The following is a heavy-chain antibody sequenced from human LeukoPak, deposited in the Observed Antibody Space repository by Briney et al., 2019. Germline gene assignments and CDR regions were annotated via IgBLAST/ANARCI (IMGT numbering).Heavy chain of an antibody. CDR3: ATRFVQLERLADV. V-gene: IGHV3-21*01. D-gene: IGHD1-1*01. J-gene: IGHJ6*04. Sequence: KPGGALRLSCAASGFTFSSYSMNWVRQAPWKGLEWVSSISSSSSYIYYADSVKVRFTISRDNAKNSLYLQMNSLRAEDTAVYYCATRFVQLERLADVWGKGTTVTVSS. CDR1: GFTFSSYS. CDR2: ISSSSSYI.